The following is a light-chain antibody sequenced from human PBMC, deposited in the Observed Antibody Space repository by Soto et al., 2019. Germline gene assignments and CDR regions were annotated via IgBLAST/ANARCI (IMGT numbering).Light chain of an antibody. CDR3: QQYNSYRT. CDR2: DAS. V-gene: IGKV1-16*01. J-gene: IGKJ1*01. CDR1: QDISNY. Sequence: DIQMTQSPSSLSASVGDRVTITCQASQDISNYLNWYQQKPGKAPKLLIYDASILESGVPSRFSGSGSGTEFTLTISSLQPDDFANYYCQQYNSYRTFGQGTKVEIK.